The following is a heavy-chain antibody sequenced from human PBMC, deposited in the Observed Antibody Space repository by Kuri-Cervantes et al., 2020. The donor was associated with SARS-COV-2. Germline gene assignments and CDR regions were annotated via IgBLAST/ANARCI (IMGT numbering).Heavy chain of an antibody. J-gene: IGHJ4*02. Sequence: GESLKISCAASGFTFSSYAMHWVRQAPGKGLEYVSAISSNGGSTYYADSVKGRFTISRDNSKNTLYLQMSSLRAEDTAVCYCVKGYCSSTSCYRGGYRGQGTLVTVSS. CDR1: GFTFSSYA. CDR2: ISSNGGST. CDR3: VKGYCSSTSCYRGGY. V-gene: IGHV3-64D*08. D-gene: IGHD2-2*02.